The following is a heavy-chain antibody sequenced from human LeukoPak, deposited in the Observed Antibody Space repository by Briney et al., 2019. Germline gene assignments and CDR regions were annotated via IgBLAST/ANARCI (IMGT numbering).Heavy chain of an antibody. D-gene: IGHD6-13*01. Sequence: GGSLRLSCAASGFTFSSYGMHWVRQAPGKGLEWVAVISYDGSNKYYADSVKGRFTISRDNSKNTLYLQMNSLRAEDTAVYYCAKGQQLPHDGAFDIWGQGTMVTVSS. J-gene: IGHJ3*02. V-gene: IGHV3-30*18. CDR3: AKGQQLPHDGAFDI. CDR2: ISYDGSNK. CDR1: GFTFSSYG.